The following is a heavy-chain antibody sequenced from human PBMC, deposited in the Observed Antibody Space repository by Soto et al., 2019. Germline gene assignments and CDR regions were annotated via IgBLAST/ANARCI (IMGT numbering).Heavy chain of an antibody. CDR2: ISYNGSNI. V-gene: IGHV3-33*08. CDR3: ARDLLHLGELSLSRHPGYNWFDP. CDR1: GFILSDCA. J-gene: IGHJ5*02. D-gene: IGHD3-16*02. Sequence: PGGSLRLSCATSGFILSDCAMNWVRQAPGKGLEWVAYISYNGSNIDYADSVKGRFTISRDNSKNALYLQMNSLRAEDTAVYYCARDLLHLGELSLSRHPGYNWFDPWGQGTLVTVSS.